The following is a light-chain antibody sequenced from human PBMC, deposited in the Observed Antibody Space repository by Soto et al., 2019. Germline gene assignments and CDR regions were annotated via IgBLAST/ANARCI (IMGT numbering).Light chain of an antibody. J-gene: IGLJ2*01. CDR2: GVS. CDR1: SSDIGGYNY. CDR3: SSYMTNSTVVV. V-gene: IGLV2-14*01. Sequence: QSVLTQPASVSGSPGQSITISCTGTSSDIGGYNYVSWYQQYPGKAPKLMIFGVSDRPSGVSNRFSGSKSGTTASLTISGLQAEDEADYYCSSYMTNSTVVVFVGGTKLTVL.